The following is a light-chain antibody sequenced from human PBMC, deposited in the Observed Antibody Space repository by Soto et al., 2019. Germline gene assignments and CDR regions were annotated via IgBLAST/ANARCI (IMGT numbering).Light chain of an antibody. V-gene: IGKV1-5*03. CDR2: KAS. CDR3: QQYNSYPWT. J-gene: IGKJ1*01. Sequence: DIQMTQSPSTLSASVGDTVTITCRASQSISSWLAWYQQKPGKAPNLLIYKASNLESGVPARFSGSGSGTEFTLTISSLQPDDFATYYCQQYNSYPWTFGQGTKV. CDR1: QSISSW.